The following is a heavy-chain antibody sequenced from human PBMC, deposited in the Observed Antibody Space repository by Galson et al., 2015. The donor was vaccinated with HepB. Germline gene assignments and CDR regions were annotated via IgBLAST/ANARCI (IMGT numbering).Heavy chain of an antibody. J-gene: IGHJ6*03. CDR3: ARTYSDSSGYYSGYYYMDV. D-gene: IGHD3-22*01. CDR1: GYTFTIYY. CDR2: INPSGGST. Sequence: SVKVSCKASGYTFTIYYMHWVRQAPGQGLEWIGIINPSGGSTNYAQKFQGRVTLTRDTSTSTVYMALSSLKSEDTAVYYCARTYSDSSGYYSGYYYMDVWGKGTTVTVSS. V-gene: IGHV1-46*01.